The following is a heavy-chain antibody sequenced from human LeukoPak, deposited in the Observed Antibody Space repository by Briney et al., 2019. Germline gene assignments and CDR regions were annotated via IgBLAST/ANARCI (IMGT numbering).Heavy chain of an antibody. CDR2: ISPSTGYT. V-gene: IGHV3-11*06. D-gene: IGHD6-13*01. J-gene: IGHJ4*02. CDR3: ARARIAAPLLDY. CDR1: GFTFSDYY. Sequence: GGSLRLSCAASGFTFSDYYMNWIRQAPGKGLEWVSHISPSTGYTNYADSVKGRFTISRDNAKNSLYLQMNSLRVEDTAVYFCARARIAAPLLDYWGQGTLVTVSS.